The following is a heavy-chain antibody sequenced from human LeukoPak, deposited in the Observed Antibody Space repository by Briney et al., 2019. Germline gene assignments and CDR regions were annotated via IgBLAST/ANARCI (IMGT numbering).Heavy chain of an antibody. CDR3: ARDLCGIYCSSTSCSDY. J-gene: IGHJ4*02. CDR1: GYTFTSYY. CDR2: INPSDGST. V-gene: IGHV1-46*01. Sequence: ASVKVSCKASGYTFTSYYMHWVRQAPGQGLEWMGIINPSDGSTNYAQKFQGRVTMTRDMSTSTVYMELSRLRSDDTAVYYCARDLCGIYCSSTSCSDYWGQGTLVTVSS. D-gene: IGHD2-2*01.